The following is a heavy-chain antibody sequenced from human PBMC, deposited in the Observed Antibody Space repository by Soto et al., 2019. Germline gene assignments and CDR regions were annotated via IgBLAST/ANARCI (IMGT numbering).Heavy chain of an antibody. CDR3: ARVALWFGEIYYYYGMDV. V-gene: IGHV1-3*01. CDR1: GYTFTSYA. J-gene: IGHJ6*02. Sequence: ASVKVSCKASGYTFTSYAMHWVRQAPGQRLEWMGWINAGNGNTKYSQKFQGRVTITRDTSASTAYMELSSLRSEDTAVYYCARVALWFGEIYYYYGMDVWGQGTTVTVSS. CDR2: INAGNGNT. D-gene: IGHD3-10*01.